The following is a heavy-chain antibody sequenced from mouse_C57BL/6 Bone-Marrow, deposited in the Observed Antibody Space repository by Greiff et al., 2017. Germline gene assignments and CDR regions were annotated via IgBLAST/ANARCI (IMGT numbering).Heavy chain of an antibody. CDR3: ASSDIGSGWFAY. J-gene: IGHJ3*01. V-gene: IGHV1-54*01. Sequence: QVQLQQSGAELVRPGTSVKVSCKASGYTFTNYLIAWVKQRPGQGLEWIGVINPGSGGTNYNEKFKGKATLTAAKSSSTAYMQLSSLTSEDSAVXFCASSDIGSGWFAYWGQGTLVTVSA. CDR2: INPGSGGT. D-gene: IGHD2-2*01. CDR1: GYTFTNYL.